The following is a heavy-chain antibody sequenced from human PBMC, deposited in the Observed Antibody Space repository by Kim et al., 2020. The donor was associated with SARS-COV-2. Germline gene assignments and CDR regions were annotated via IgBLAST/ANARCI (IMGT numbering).Heavy chain of an antibody. CDR3: VWIDYYGSGSYAFDI. CDR1: GFTFSSYW. V-gene: IGHV3-74*01. D-gene: IGHD3-10*01. J-gene: IGHJ3*02. Sequence: GGSLRLSCAASGFTFSSYWMHWVRQAPGKGLVWVSRINSDGSSTSYADSVKGRFTISRDNAKNTLYLQMNSLRAEDTAVYYCVWIDYYGSGSYAFDIWGQGTMVTVSS. CDR2: INSDGSST.